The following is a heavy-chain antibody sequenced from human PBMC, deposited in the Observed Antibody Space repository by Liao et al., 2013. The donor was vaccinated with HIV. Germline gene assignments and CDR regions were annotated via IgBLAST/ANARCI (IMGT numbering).Heavy chain of an antibody. Sequence: QVQLQESGPGLVKPSQTLSLTCAVSGGSISSGVYSWSWIRQPPGKGLEWIGEINHSGSTNYNPSLKSRVTISVDTSKNQFSLKLSSVTAADTAVYYCARGSIMLTFGGLIPTAFDIWGQGTMVTVSS. CDR2: INHSGST. V-gene: IGHV4-30-4*07. J-gene: IGHJ3*02. D-gene: IGHD3-16*02. CDR3: ARGSIMLTFGGLIPTAFDI. CDR1: GGSISSGVYS.